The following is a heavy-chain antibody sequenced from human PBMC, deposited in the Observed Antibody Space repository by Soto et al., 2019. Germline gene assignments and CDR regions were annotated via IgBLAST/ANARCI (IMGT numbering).Heavy chain of an antibody. J-gene: IGHJ6*03. CDR3: ARGLIVRFGELSRRGGYYYYMDV. D-gene: IGHD3-10*01. Sequence: QVQLQQWGAGLLKPSETLSLTCAVYGGSFSGYQWTWIRQTPGKGLEWIGEINDTGNINYNPSLKSRVTIFIDTPKKQISLKLSSVTAAATAVYYCARGLIVRFGELSRRGGYYYYMDVWGKGTTVTVSS. V-gene: IGHV4-34*01. CDR2: INDTGNI. CDR1: GGSFSGYQ.